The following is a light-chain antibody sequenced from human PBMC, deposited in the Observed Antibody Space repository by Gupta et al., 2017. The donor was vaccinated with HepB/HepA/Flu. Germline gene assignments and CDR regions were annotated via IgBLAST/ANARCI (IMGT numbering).Light chain of an antibody. J-gene: IGKJ1*01. CDR2: AAS. Sequence: DHQVTQSPSSLSASVGDRVTITCRASQSISSYLNWYQQKPGKAPKLLIYAASSLQSGVPSRFSGSGSGTEFTLTISSLQPEDFATYDCQQSYSSLWTFGQGTKVEIK. CDR3: QQSYSSLWT. V-gene: IGKV1-39*01. CDR1: QSISSY.